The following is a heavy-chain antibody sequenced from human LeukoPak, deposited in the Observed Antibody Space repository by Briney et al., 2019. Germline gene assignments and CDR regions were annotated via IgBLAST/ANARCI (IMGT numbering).Heavy chain of an antibody. V-gene: IGHV1-46*01. D-gene: IGHD6-19*01. CDR1: GYSFTTYF. CDR2: INPSAGSA. Sequence: GASVKVSCKASGYSFTTYFVHWVRQAPGQGLEWMGIINPSAGSATYAQKFQDRVTMTTDTSTSTVYMELSSLRSDDTAVYYCTREIEGAIVGSGWYCSFDYWGQGTLVTVSS. CDR3: TREIEGAIVGSGWYCSFDY. J-gene: IGHJ4*02.